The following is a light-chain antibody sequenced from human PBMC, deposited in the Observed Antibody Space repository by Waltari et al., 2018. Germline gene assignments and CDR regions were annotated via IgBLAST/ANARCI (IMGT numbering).Light chain of an antibody. J-gene: IGLJ3*02. V-gene: IGLV3-12*02. CDR2: SDT. CDR1: DIGYKD. Sequence: SYELTQPHSVSVATAQMARNTCGGNDIGYKDVHWYQQKPGQDPVLVIYSDTNRPSGIPERFSGSNPGNTATLTISRIEAGGEADSYCQVWGTPGVFGGGTKLTVL. CDR3: QVWGTPGV.